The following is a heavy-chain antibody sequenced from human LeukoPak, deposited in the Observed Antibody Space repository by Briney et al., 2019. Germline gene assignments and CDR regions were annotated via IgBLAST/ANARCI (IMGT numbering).Heavy chain of an antibody. D-gene: IGHD3-22*01. V-gene: IGHV1-46*01. CDR1: GYTFTSYY. J-gene: IGHJ4*02. CDR3: ARDLTYYHESSGHYYRGSFDY. CDR2: IIPGGGDT. Sequence: ASVKVSCKASGYTFTSYYVHWVRQAPGQGLEWMGVIIPGGGDTSYAQKFQGRVSMTRDRSTSTVYMELSSLRSEDTAVYYCARDLTYYHESSGHYYRGSFDYWGQGTLVTVSS.